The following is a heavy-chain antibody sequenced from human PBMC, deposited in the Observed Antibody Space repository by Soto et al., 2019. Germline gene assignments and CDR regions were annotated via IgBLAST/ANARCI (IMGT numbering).Heavy chain of an antibody. D-gene: IGHD2-2*01. CDR3: ARAQYQLLLGLDY. Sequence: QVQLVESGGGVVQPGRSLRLSCAASGFTFSSYGMHWVRQAPGKGLEWVAVIWYDGSNKYYADSVKGRFTISRDNSKNTLYLQMNSLRAEDTAVYYCARAQYQLLLGLDYWGQGTLVTVSS. V-gene: IGHV3-33*01. CDR1: GFTFSSYG. J-gene: IGHJ4*02. CDR2: IWYDGSNK.